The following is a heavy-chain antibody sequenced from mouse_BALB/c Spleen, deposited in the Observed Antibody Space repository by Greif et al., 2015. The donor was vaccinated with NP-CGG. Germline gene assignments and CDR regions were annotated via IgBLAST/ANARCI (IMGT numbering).Heavy chain of an antibody. CDR2: IDPSDSET. V-gene: IGHV1-69*02. CDR1: GYTFTSYW. J-gene: IGHJ2*01. Sequence: QVQLQQSGAELVKPGAPVKQSCKASGYTFTSYWMNWVKQRPGRGLEWIGRIDPSDSETHYNQKFKDKATLTVDKSSSTAYIQLSSLTSEDSAVYYCASGGNYDYFDYWGQGTTLTVSS. CDR3: ASGGNYDYFDY. D-gene: IGHD2-1*01.